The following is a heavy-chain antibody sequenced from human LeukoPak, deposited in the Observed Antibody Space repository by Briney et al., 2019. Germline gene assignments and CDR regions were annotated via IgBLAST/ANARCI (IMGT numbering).Heavy chain of an antibody. CDR1: GGSVSSHY. J-gene: IGHJ4*02. CDR3: ARHLSSSWNFDY. V-gene: IGHV4-59*08. Sequence: SETLSLTCTVSGGSVSSHYWTWIRQPPGKGLEWIGYIYSSGITNYNPSLTSRLTISVDTSSNQFSLDLRSMTAADTAVYYCARHLSSSWNFDYWGRGTLVTVSS. CDR2: IYSSGIT. D-gene: IGHD6-13*01.